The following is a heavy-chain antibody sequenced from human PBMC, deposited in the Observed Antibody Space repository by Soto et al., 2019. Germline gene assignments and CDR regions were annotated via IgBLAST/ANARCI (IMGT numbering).Heavy chain of an antibody. D-gene: IGHD2-2*01. CDR1: GFTFSSYA. CDR2: ISGSDGST. J-gene: IGHJ6*03. V-gene: IGHV3-23*01. CDR3: AKAGIVVVPAAYYYYYYMDV. Sequence: GGSLRLSCAASGFTFSSYAMSWVRQAPGKGLEWVSAISGSDGSTYYADSVKGRFTISRDNSKNTLYLQMNSLRAEDTAVYYCAKAGIVVVPAAYYYYYYMDVWGKGTTVTVSS.